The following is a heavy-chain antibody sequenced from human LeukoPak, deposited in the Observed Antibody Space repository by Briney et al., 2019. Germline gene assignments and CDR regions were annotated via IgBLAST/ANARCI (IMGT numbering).Heavy chain of an antibody. Sequence: GSLRLSCAASGFSFSGYGMHWVRQVPGKGLEWVAFIRYDGSTKFYTDSVKGRFAISRDNSKNTLSLQMNSLRTEDTAVYYCAALHTGTFVDYWGQGTMVTVSS. J-gene: IGHJ4*02. D-gene: IGHD4-17*01. V-gene: IGHV3-30*02. CDR2: IRYDGSTK. CDR3: AALHTGTFVDY. CDR1: GFSFSGYG.